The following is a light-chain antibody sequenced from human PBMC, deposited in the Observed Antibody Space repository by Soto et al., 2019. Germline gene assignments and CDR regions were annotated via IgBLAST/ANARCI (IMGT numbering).Light chain of an antibody. Sequence: QSVLTQPASVSGSPGQSITISCTGTSSDIGSFNYVSWYQQPPDKAPKLIIYEASKRPSGVSNRFSGSESDNTASLTISGLQAEDEADYYCCSYTGRPIFVLFGGGTKL. CDR3: CSYTGRPIFVL. CDR1: SSDIGSFNY. CDR2: EAS. J-gene: IGLJ2*01. V-gene: IGLV2-14*01.